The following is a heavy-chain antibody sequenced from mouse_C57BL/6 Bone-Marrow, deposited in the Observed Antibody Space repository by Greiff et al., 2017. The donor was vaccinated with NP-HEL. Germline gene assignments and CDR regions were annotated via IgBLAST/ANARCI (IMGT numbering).Heavy chain of an antibody. V-gene: IGHV1-64*01. Sequence: QVQLQQPGAELVKPGASVKLSCKASGYTFTSYWMHWVKQRPGQGLEWIGMIHPNSGSTNYNEKFKSKATLTVDKSSSTAYMQLSSLTSEDSAVYYCARYHDGYPAWFAYWGQGTLVTVSA. D-gene: IGHD2-3*01. J-gene: IGHJ3*01. CDR2: IHPNSGST. CDR3: ARYHDGYPAWFAY. CDR1: GYTFTSYW.